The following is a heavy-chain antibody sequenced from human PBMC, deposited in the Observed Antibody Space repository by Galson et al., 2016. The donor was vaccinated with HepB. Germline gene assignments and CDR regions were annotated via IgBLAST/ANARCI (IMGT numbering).Heavy chain of an antibody. CDR2: ISGSGDRT. D-gene: IGHD2-15*01. Sequence: SLRLSCAASGISFNNYAMSWVRQAPGKGLEWVSGISGSGDRTYYGDSVKGRFTISRDSSNNTLYLQMDSLRAEDTAVYYCAKDRRWCSGGGCPPFMFESWGQGTVVTVSS. J-gene: IGHJ4*02. CDR3: AKDRRWCSGGGCPPFMFES. V-gene: IGHV3-23*01. CDR1: GISFNNYA.